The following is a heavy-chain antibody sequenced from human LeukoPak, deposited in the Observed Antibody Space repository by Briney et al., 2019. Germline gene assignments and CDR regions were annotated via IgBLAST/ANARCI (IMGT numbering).Heavy chain of an antibody. CDR3: AKGGKLLPYYFDY. CDR2: ISGSGGST. D-gene: IGHD2-15*01. Sequence: GGSLRLSCAASGFTFSSYAMSWVRQAPGKGLEWVSAISGSGGSTYYADSVKGRFTISGDNSKNTLYLQMNSLRAEDTAVYYCAKGGKLLPYYFDYWGQGTLVTVSS. J-gene: IGHJ4*02. V-gene: IGHV3-23*01. CDR1: GFTFSSYA.